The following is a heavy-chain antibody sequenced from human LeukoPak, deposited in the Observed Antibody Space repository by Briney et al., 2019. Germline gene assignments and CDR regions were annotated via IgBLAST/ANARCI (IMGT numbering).Heavy chain of an antibody. CDR1: GGSFSGYY. CDR3: ARGYYYVSP. D-gene: IGHD3-10*02. J-gene: IGHJ5*02. CDR2: INHSGST. Sequence: SETLSLTCAVYGGSFSGYYWSWIRQPPGKGLEWIGEINHSGSTNYNPSLKSRVTISVDTSKNQFSLKLSSVTAADTAVYYCARGYYYVSPWGQGTLVTVSS. V-gene: IGHV4-34*01.